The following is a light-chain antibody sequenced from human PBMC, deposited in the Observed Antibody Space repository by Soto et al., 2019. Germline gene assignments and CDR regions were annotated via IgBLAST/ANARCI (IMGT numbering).Light chain of an antibody. Sequence: DIQMTQSPSSLSASVGDRATITCRASQSINSYLNWYQQKPGKAPKLLIYAASSLQSGVPSRFSGSGSGTEFTLTISSLQPDDFATYYCQQYNRYSLTFGQGTRLEIK. CDR1: QSINSY. V-gene: IGKV1-39*01. CDR3: QQYNRYSLT. J-gene: IGKJ5*01. CDR2: AAS.